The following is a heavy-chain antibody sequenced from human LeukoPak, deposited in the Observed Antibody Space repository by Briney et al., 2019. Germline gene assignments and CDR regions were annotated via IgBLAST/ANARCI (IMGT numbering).Heavy chain of an antibody. Sequence: PGGSLRLSCAASGFTFRTYSMNWVRQAPGKGLEWVSFISSSSSTIYYADSVKGRFTISRDNAENSLYLQMNSLRAEDTAVYYCAREHYFYYMDGWGKGTTVTVSS. CDR3: AREHYFYYMDG. CDR2: ISSSSSTI. CDR1: GFTFRTYS. V-gene: IGHV3-48*04. J-gene: IGHJ6*03.